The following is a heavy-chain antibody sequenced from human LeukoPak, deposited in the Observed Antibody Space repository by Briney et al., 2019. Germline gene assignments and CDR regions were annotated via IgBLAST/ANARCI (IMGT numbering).Heavy chain of an antibody. CDR1: EFIFSSYT. CDR3: ASSSWYLVDY. V-gene: IGHV3-30-3*01. D-gene: IGHD6-13*01. Sequence: PGRSLRLSCAASEFIFSSYTMHWVRQVPGKGLEWVAIISYDGSNKAYADSVKGRFTISRDNSKNTLYLQMNSLRAEDTAVYYCASSSWYLVDYWGQGTLVTVSS. CDR2: ISYDGSNK. J-gene: IGHJ4*02.